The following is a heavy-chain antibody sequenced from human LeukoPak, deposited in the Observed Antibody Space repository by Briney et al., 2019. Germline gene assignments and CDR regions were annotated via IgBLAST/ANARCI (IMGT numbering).Heavy chain of an antibody. J-gene: IGHJ3*02. CDR2: INHSGST. CDR1: GGSFSGYY. V-gene: IGHV4-34*01. D-gene: IGHD5-12*01. Sequence: SETLSLTCAVYGGSFSGYYWSWIRQPPGKGLEWIGEINHSGSTNYNPSLKSRVTISVDTSKNQFSLKLSSVTAADTAVYYCARARAMATTYDAFDIWGQGTMVTVSS. CDR3: ARARAMATTYDAFDI.